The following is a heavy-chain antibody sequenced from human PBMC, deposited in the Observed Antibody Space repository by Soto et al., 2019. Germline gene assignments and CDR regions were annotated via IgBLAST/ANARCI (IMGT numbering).Heavy chain of an antibody. D-gene: IGHD5-12*01. J-gene: IGHJ4*02. CDR2: IDPSDSYT. CDR1: GYSFTSYW. V-gene: IGHV5-10-1*01. Sequence: PGESLKISCKGSGYSFTSYWISWVRQMPGKGLEWMGRIDPSDSYTNYSPSFQGHVTISADKSISTAYLQWSSLKASDTAMYYCARHAPEMATTDDYWGQGTLVTVSS. CDR3: ARHAPEMATTDDY.